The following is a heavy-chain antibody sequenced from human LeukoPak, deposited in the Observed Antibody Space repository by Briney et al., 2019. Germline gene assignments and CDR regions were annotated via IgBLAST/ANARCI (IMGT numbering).Heavy chain of an antibody. V-gene: IGHV1-8*01. CDR2: MNPNSGNT. CDR1: GYTFTSYD. CDR3: ARGQPRRITFGGVIVMGY. Sequence: ASVKVSCKASGYTFTSYDINWARQATGQGLEWMGWMNPNSGNTGYAQKFQGRVTMTRNTSISTAYMELSSLRSEDTAVYYCARGQPRRITFGGVIVMGYWGQGTLVTVSS. J-gene: IGHJ4*02. D-gene: IGHD3-16*02.